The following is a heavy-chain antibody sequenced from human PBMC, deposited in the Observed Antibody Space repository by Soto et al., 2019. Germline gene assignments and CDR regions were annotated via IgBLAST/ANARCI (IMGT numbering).Heavy chain of an antibody. CDR3: ALSSVATMYFDY. D-gene: IGHD5-12*01. V-gene: IGHV4-34*01. J-gene: IGHJ4*02. CDR1: GGSFSGYY. Sequence: QVQLQQWGAGLLKPSETLSLTCAVYGGSFSGYYWSWIRQPPGKGLEWIGEINHSGSTNYNPSLKSRVTISVATSKNQFSLKLSSVTAADTAVYYCALSSVATMYFDYWGQGTLVTVSS. CDR2: INHSGST.